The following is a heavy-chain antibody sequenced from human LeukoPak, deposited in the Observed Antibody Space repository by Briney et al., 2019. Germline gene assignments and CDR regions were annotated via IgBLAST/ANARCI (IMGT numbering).Heavy chain of an antibody. CDR1: GFTFSSYA. CDR2: ISSSGGST. Sequence: GGSLRLSCAASGFTFSSYAMSWVRQAPGKGLEWVAAISSSGGSTYYGDSVKGRFTISRDNSKNTLYLQMNSLRAEDKAVYYCAKRYYYDNSGLWDSWGQGTLVTVSS. CDR3: AKRYYYDNSGLWDS. V-gene: IGHV3-23*01. J-gene: IGHJ4*02. D-gene: IGHD3-22*01.